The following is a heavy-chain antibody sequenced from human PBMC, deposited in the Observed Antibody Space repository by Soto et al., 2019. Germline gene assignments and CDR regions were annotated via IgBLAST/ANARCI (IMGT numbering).Heavy chain of an antibody. V-gene: IGHV3-30*18. D-gene: IGHD3-10*01. CDR3: AKDRIVMIRGVMNYFGMDV. J-gene: IGHJ6*02. Sequence: GGSLRLSCAASGFTFSNYGMHWVRQAPGKGLEWVAFILYDGSDKYFADSVKGRFTISRDNSKNTLDLQMNSLRAEDTAVYYCAKDRIVMIRGVMNYFGMDVWGQGTTVTVSS. CDR1: GFTFSNYG. CDR2: ILYDGSDK.